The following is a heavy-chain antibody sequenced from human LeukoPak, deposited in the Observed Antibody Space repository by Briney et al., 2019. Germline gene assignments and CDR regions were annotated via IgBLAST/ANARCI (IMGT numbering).Heavy chain of an antibody. CDR3: ASNGYYCIDV. D-gene: IGHD2-8*01. CDR2: IHLSWNT. Sequence: SETLSLTCDVSGDSISSDHWWSWVRQPPGKGLEWIGEIHLSWNTNYNPSFETPGTISVDKSQSQLSLTVSSVTAAETAVYFCASNGYYCIDVWGKGTTVTVS. CDR1: GDSISSDHW. J-gene: IGHJ6*03. V-gene: IGHV4-4*02.